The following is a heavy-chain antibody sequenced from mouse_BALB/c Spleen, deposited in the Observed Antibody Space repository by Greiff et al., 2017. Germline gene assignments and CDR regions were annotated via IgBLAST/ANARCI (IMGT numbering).Heavy chain of an antibody. Sequence: EVQLQQSGAELVRPGALVKLSCKASGFNITDYYMHWVKQRPEQGLEWIGWIDPENGNTIYDPKFQGKASITADTSSNTAYLQLSSLTSEDTAVYYCATSFAYWGQGTLVTVSA. CDR2: IDPENGNT. J-gene: IGHJ3*01. CDR1: GFNITDYY. V-gene: IGHV14-1*02. CDR3: ATSFAY.